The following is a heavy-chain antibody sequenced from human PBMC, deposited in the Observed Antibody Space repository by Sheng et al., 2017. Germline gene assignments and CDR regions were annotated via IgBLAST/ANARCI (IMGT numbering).Heavy chain of an antibody. V-gene: IGHV4-34*01. Sequence: QVQLQQWGAGLLKPSETLSLTCAVYGGSFSGYYWSWIRQPPGKGLEWIGEINHSGSTNYNPSLKSRVTISVDTSKNQFSLKLSSVTAADTAVYYCARHGKLWGRAFDYWGQGTLVTVSS. J-gene: IGHJ4*02. CDR1: GGSFSGYY. CDR3: ARHGKLWGRAFDY. D-gene: IGHD3-16*01. CDR2: INHSGST.